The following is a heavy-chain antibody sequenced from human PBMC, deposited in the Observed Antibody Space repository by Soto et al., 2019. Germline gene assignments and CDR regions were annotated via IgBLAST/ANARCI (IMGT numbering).Heavy chain of an antibody. J-gene: IGHJ6*03. CDR3: AGSGVTVPAAMLSSYYYYYMDV. CDR1: GFTFSSYA. V-gene: IGHV3-23*01. D-gene: IGHD2-2*01. Sequence: PGGSLRLSCAASGFTFSSYAMSWVRQAPGKGLEWVSAISGSGGSTYYADSVKGRFTISRDNSKNTLYLQMNSLRAEDTAVYYCAGSGVTVPAAMLSSYYYYYMDVWGKGTTVTVSS. CDR2: ISGSGGST.